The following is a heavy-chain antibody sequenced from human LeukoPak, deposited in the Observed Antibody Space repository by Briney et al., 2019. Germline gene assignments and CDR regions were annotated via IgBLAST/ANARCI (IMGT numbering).Heavy chain of an antibody. J-gene: IGHJ4*02. V-gene: IGHV4-30-4*01. CDR3: ARAPEWLLPFDY. Sequence: SETLSLTCTVSGGSISSGDYYWSWIRQPPGKGLEWIGYIYYSGSTYYNPSLKSRVTIPVDTSKNQFSLKLSSVTAADTAVYYCARAPEWLLPFDYWGQGTLVTVSS. CDR2: IYYSGST. D-gene: IGHD3-3*01. CDR1: GGSISSGDYY.